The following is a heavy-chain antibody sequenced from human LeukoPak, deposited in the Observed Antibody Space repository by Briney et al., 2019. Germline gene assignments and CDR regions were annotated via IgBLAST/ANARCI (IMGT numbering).Heavy chain of an antibody. D-gene: IGHD2-15*01. V-gene: IGHV1-18*01. CDR2: ISAYYGNT. CDR3: ARTRARYCSGGSWRNWFDP. Sequence: GASVKVTCKASGYTFTNYAISWVRQAPGQGLEWMGRISAYYGNTSYAQKFQDRVIFTTDTSASTAYMELRRLRSDDTGVYYWARTRARYCSGGSWRNWFDPWGQGTLVTVSS. CDR1: GYTFTNYA. J-gene: IGHJ5*02.